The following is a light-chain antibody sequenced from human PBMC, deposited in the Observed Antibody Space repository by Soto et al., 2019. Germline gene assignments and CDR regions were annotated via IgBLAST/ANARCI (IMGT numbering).Light chain of an antibody. CDR1: QYINTR. CDR3: QQYNIWPPYT. CDR2: QTS. Sequence: EIVLTQSPATLSSFPGDRVTLSCRASQYINTRLAWYQHRPGQAPRLLIYQTSLRAAGIPARFSASGSGTDFTLTISDVQPEDFALYYCQQYNIWPPYTFGQGTKVDIK. V-gene: IGKV3-11*01. J-gene: IGKJ2*01.